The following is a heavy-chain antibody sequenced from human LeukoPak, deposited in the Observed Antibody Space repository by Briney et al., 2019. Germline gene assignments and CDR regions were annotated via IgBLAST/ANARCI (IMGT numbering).Heavy chain of an antibody. Sequence: ASVKVSCKASGGTFSSYAISWVRQAPGQGLEWMGRIIPILGIANYAQKFQGRVTITADKSTSTAYMELSSLRSEDTAVYYCARGLRNYDFWSGYYSPLPYYYYGMDVWGQGTTVTVSS. J-gene: IGHJ6*02. V-gene: IGHV1-69*04. CDR2: IIPILGIA. CDR3: ARGLRNYDFWSGYYSPLPYYYYGMDV. CDR1: GGTFSSYA. D-gene: IGHD3-3*01.